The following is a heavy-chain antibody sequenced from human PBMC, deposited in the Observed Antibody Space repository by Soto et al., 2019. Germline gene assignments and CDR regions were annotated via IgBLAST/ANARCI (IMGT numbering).Heavy chain of an antibody. D-gene: IGHD3-3*01. CDR1: GFTFSSYA. Sequence: GSLRLSCAASGFTFSSYAMSWVRQAPGKGLEWVSAISGSGGSTYYADSVKGRFTISRDNSKNTLYLQMNSLRAEDTAVYYCAKGESDYDFWSGYYTGYYYYGMDVWGQGTTVTVSS. CDR3: AKGESDYDFWSGYYTGYYYYGMDV. V-gene: IGHV3-23*01. CDR2: ISGSGGST. J-gene: IGHJ6*02.